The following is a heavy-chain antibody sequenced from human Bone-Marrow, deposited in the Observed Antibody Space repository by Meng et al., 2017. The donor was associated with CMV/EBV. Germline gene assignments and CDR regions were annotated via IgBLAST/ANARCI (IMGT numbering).Heavy chain of an antibody. CDR3: ARHSDYYGSGSYSVDYYGMDV. J-gene: IGHJ6*02. Sequence: GESLKISCKGSGYSFTSYWIGWVRQMPGKGLEWMGIIYPGDSDTRYSPSFQGQVTISADKSISTAYLQWSSLKASDTAMYYCARHSDYYGSGSYSVDYYGMDVWGQGTTVPVSS. CDR2: IYPGDSDT. V-gene: IGHV5-51*01. CDR1: GYSFTSYW. D-gene: IGHD3-10*01.